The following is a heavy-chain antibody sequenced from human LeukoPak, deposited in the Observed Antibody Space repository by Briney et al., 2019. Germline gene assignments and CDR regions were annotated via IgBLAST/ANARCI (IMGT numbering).Heavy chain of an antibody. J-gene: IGHJ4*02. CDR3: AISGLGFGEFRGLDY. CDR2: IFSSGPT. D-gene: IGHD3-10*01. Sequence: PGGSLRLSCAASGFDVSSNSMSWVRQAPGKGLEWVSVIFSSGPTYYADSVKGRFTISRDTSKNALYLQMNSLRAEDTAVYYCAISGLGFGEFRGLDYWGQGTLVTVSS. CDR1: GFDVSSNS. V-gene: IGHV3-53*01.